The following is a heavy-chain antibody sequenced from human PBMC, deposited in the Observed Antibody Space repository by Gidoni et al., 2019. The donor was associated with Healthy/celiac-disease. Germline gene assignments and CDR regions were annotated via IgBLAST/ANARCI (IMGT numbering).Heavy chain of an antibody. CDR3: AREADDFWSGYYTHFDY. CDR2: IWYDGSNK. Sequence: QVQLVESGVGVVQPGRSMRIYCAASGFTFSSSGMHWVRQAPGKGLEWVAVIWYDGSNKYYSDSVKGRFTISRDNSKNTLYLQMNSLRAEDTAVYYCAREADDFWSGYYTHFDYWGQGTLGTVSS. J-gene: IGHJ4*02. D-gene: IGHD3-3*01. CDR1: GFTFSSSG. V-gene: IGHV3-33*01.